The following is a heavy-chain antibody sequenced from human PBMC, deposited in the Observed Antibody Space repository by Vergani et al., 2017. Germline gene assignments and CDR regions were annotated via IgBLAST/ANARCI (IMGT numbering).Heavy chain of an antibody. Sequence: QLQLQESGPGLVTTSETLYLTCTVSGGPISSSSYYWGWIRQTPGKGLEWIGSIYYSGGTYYNPSLKSRVTISVDTSKNQFSLKLSSVTAADTAVYYCARGGSGWLFPFDYWGQGTLVTVSS. CDR3: ARGGSGWLFPFDY. CDR2: IYYSGGT. D-gene: IGHD6-19*01. CDR1: GGPISSSSYY. J-gene: IGHJ4*02. V-gene: IGHV4-39*07.